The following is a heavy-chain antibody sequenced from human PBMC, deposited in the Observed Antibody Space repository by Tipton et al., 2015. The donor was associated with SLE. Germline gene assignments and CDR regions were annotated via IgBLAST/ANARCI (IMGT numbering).Heavy chain of an antibody. CDR3: ATGWGTF. V-gene: IGHV3-48*01. D-gene: IGHD3-16*01. J-gene: IGHJ4*02. Sequence: SLRLSCAASGFTFSSYRMNWVRQAPGKGLEWVSFISSSGRTTYYADSVKGRFTISRDNAKNLLYLQMSSLRAEDAAVYYCATGWGTFWGQGTRVTVSS. CDR2: ISSSGRTT. CDR1: GFTFSSYR.